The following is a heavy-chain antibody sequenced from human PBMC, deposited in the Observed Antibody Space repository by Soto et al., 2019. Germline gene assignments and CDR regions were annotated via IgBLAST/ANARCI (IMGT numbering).Heavy chain of an antibody. V-gene: IGHV4-39*01. Sequence: SQTLSLTCTVSGRTSSINDDFWYIACLPQTQGKGLEWLGCIAHGGNTYYNPPLQRRSIKSTGTSKNQFLLSPNSLPPAPTTVYDCVKRSLLVAPTWGQGILVTVAS. CDR3: VKRSLLVAPT. CDR1: GRTSSINDDF. CDR2: IAHGGNT. D-gene: IGHD2-8*02. J-gene: IGHJ4*02.